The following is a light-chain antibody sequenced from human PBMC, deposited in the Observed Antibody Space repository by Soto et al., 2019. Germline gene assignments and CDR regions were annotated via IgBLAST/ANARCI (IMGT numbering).Light chain of an antibody. J-gene: IGKJ2*01. CDR2: TAS. V-gene: IGKV1-39*01. CDR1: QTISIY. Sequence: DIQMTQSPSSLSASVGDRVTITCRAGQTISIYLNWYQQTPGKAPKLLIYTASSLESGVPSRFSGSGSGTDVTLTISSLQPEDFATYYCQQSYRTPYTFGQGTELEIK. CDR3: QQSYRTPYT.